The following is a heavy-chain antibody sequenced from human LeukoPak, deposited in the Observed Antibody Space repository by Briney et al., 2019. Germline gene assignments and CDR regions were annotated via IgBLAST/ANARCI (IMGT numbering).Heavy chain of an antibody. J-gene: IGHJ4*02. CDR2: ISSSGSTI. CDR3: ARASGVGFDY. V-gene: IGHV3-48*03. CDR1: GFTFSSYE. D-gene: IGHD3-10*01. Sequence: PGGSLILSCAASGFTFSSYEMNWVRQAPGKGLEWVSYISSSGSTIYYADSVKGRFTISRDNAKNSLYLQMNSLRAEDTAVYYCARASGVGFDYWGQGTLVTVSS.